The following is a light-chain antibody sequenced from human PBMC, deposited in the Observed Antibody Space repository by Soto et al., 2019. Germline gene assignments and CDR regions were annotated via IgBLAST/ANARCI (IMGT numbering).Light chain of an antibody. CDR1: QVIRND. J-gene: IGKJ5*01. CDR3: QQSYSIPSIT. CDR2: AAS. Sequence: DFKMTQSPSTLSASVGDRVTITCRASQVIRNDVSWYQQKPGKAPELLIYAASSLQSGVPSRFSGSGSGTDFTLTISSLQPEDFVTYYCQQSYSIPSITSGQGTRLEI. V-gene: IGKV1-39*01.